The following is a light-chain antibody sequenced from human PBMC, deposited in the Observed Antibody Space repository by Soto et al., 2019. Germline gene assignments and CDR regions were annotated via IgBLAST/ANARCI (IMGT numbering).Light chain of an antibody. J-gene: IGKJ5*01. Sequence: EIVMTQSPATLSVSPLEIATLSCRASQSVSSNLAWYQQKPGQAPRLLIYGASTRATGIPARFSGSGSGTEFTLTISSLQSEDFAVYYCQQYNNWPLTFGQGTRLEIK. CDR3: QQYNNWPLT. CDR1: QSVSSN. V-gene: IGKV3-15*01. CDR2: GAS.